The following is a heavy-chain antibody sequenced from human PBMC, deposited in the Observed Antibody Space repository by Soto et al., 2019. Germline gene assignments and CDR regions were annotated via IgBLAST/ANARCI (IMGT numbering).Heavy chain of an antibody. D-gene: IGHD1-1*01. J-gene: IGHJ4*02. Sequence: GGSLRLSCAASGITFSSYGMHWVRQAPGKGLEWVAVISYDGSNKYYADSVKGRFTISRDNSKNTLYLQMNSLRAEDTAVYCCAKERTAEYYFDYWGQGTLVTVSS. CDR1: GITFSSYG. CDR2: ISYDGSNK. V-gene: IGHV3-30*18. CDR3: AKERTAEYYFDY.